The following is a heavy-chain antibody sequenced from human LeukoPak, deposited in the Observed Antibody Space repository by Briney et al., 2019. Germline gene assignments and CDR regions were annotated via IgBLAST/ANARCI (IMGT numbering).Heavy chain of an antibody. J-gene: IGHJ4*02. V-gene: IGHV4-39*07. CDR3: ARAFYYDSSGYPYY. D-gene: IGHD3-22*01. Sequence: SETLSLTCTVSGGSLSSSSYYWGWIRQPPGKGLEWIGSIYYSGSTYCNPSLKSRVTISVDTSKNQFSLKLSSVTAADTAVYYCARAFYYDSSGYPYYWGQGTLVTVSS. CDR2: IYYSGST. CDR1: GGSLSSSSYY.